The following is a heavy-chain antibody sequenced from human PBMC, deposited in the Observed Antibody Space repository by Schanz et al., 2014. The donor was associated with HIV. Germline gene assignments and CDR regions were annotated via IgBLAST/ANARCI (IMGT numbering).Heavy chain of an antibody. CDR2: INPDNAGR. V-gene: IGHV1-2*02. D-gene: IGHD2-15*01. CDR3: ARGRSGYCSGGSCPYGRYYFDY. CDR1: GYTFIGYY. J-gene: IGHJ4*02. Sequence: QVQLVQSGAAVKKPGASVKVSCKASGYTFIGYYMHWVRQAPGQGLEWMGWINPDNAGRNYAQKFQGRVTMTRDTSISTAYMELSRLRSDDTAVYYCARGRSGYCSGGSCPYGRYYFDYWGQGTLVTVSS.